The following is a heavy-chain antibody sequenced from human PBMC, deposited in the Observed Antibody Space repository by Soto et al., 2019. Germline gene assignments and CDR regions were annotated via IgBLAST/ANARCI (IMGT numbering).Heavy chain of an antibody. V-gene: IGHV3-53*04. CDR2: IYSGGST. Sequence: GGSLILSCAASGFTVSSNYMSWVRQAPGKGLEWVSVIYSGGSTYYADSVKGRFTISRHNSKNTLNLQMNSLRAEDTAVYYCARVSRSSLDIVGYYYSMDVWGKGTTVTVSS. CDR3: ARVSRSSLDIVGYYYSMDV. J-gene: IGHJ6*03. D-gene: IGHD2-2*03. CDR1: GFTVSSNY.